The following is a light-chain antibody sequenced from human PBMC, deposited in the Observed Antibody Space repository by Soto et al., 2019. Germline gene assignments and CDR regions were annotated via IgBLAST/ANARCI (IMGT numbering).Light chain of an antibody. J-gene: IGLJ1*01. Sequence: QSALTQPRSVSGCPGQSVTISCTGTSSDVGTYDFVSWYQQHPGKAPRLMIFDVSERPSGVPDRFSGSKSGNTASLTIPGLQAEDEADYYCCLYAVTFYVFGTGTKVTVL. CDR1: SSDVGTYDF. V-gene: IGLV2-11*01. CDR2: DVS. CDR3: CLYAVTFYV.